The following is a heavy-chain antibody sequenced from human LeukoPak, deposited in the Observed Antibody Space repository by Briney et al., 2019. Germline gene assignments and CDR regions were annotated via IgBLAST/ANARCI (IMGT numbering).Heavy chain of an antibody. CDR1: GFTFSSFW. CDR2: IKQDGSEQ. D-gene: IGHD5-12*01. Sequence: GGSLRLSCVTSGFTFSSFWMNWVRQAPGKGLEWVANIKQDGSEQYYVGSVKGRFTISRDNAKKSLSLHMDSLRAEDTAVYYCATTGGYDYWYFDLWGRGTLVTVSS. V-gene: IGHV3-7*01. J-gene: IGHJ2*01. CDR3: ATTGGYDYWYFDL.